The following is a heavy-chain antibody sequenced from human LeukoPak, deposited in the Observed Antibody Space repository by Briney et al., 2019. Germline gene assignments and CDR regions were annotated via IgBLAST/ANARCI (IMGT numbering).Heavy chain of an antibody. CDR1: GFTFSSYA. J-gene: IGHJ5*02. V-gene: IGHV3-23*01. D-gene: IGHD2-2*01. CDR3: AKDGLDQLGNNWFDP. CDR2: ISGSGGST. Sequence: GGSLRLSCAASGFTFSSYAVSWVRQAPGKGLEWVSAISGSGGSTYYADSVKGRFTISRDNSKNTLYLQMNSLRAEDTAVYYCAKDGLDQLGNNWFDPWGQGTLVTVSS.